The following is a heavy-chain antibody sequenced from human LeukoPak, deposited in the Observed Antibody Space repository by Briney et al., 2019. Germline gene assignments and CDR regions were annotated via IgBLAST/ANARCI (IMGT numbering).Heavy chain of an antibody. J-gene: IGHJ4*02. D-gene: IGHD3/OR15-3a*01. Sequence: GGSLRLSCAAPGFSFSSYWMHWVRQTPGKGLEWVAFTRYDGSNKYYADSVKGRFTISRDNTKNSLYVQMNSLRAEDTAIYYCARGSEYRYDFTGRGRTKSRLDYWGQGTLVTVSS. CDR1: GFSFSSYW. CDR3: ARGSEYRYDFTGRGRTKSRLDY. CDR2: TRYDGSNK. V-gene: IGHV3-30*02.